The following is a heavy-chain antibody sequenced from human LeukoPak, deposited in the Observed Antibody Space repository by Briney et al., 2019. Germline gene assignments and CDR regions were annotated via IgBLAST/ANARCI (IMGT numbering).Heavy chain of an antibody. V-gene: IGHV4-31*03. CDR2: IYYSGST. CDR3: ARGRYFDWSYYFDY. J-gene: IGHJ4*02. D-gene: IGHD3-9*01. Sequence: PSGTLSLTCTVSGGSISSGGYYWSWIRQHPGKGLEWIGYIYYSGSTYYNPSLKSRVTISVDTSKNQFSLKLSSVTAADTAVYYCARGRYFDWSYYFDYWGQGTLVTVSS. CDR1: GGSISSGGYY.